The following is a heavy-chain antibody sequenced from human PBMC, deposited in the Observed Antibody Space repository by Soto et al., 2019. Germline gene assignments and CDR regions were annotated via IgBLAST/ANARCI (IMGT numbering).Heavy chain of an antibody. CDR2: IYPGDSDT. Sequence: XESLKVSWKGSGYSFTSYWSGWVRQMPGKGLEWMGIIYPGDSDTRYSPSFQGQVTISADKSISTAYLQWSSLKASDTAMYYCARSRYDFWSGYPDYWGQGTLVTVSS. V-gene: IGHV5-51*01. CDR3: ARSRYDFWSGYPDY. CDR1: GYSFTSYW. J-gene: IGHJ4*02. D-gene: IGHD3-3*01.